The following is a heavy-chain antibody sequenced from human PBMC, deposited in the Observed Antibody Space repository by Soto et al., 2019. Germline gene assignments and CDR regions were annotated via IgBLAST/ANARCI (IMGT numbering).Heavy chain of an antibody. V-gene: IGHV3-7*01. CDR1: GFTFSSYW. D-gene: IGHD6-19*01. CDR3: ARDQGYSSCRRDFQH. Sequence: EVQLVESGGGLVQPGGSLRLSCAASGFTFSSYWMTWVRQAPGKGLEWVANIKQDGSEKYYVDSVKGRFTISRDNAQNSLFLQMNSLRAEDTAGYYCARDQGYSSCRRDFQHWGQGTLVTVS. J-gene: IGHJ1*01. CDR2: IKQDGSEK.